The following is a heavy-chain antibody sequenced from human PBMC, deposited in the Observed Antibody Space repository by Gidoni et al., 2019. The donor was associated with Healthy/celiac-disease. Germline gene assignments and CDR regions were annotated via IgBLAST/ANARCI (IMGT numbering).Heavy chain of an antibody. Sequence: EVQLVESGGGLVQPGGSLRLSCAASGFTFISYSMNWVRQAPGKGLEWVSYISSSSSTIYYADSVKGRFTISRDNAKNSLYLQMNSLRDEDTAVYYCARAQAAAGSYYYYGMDVWGQGTTVTVSS. CDR2: ISSSSSTI. CDR1: GFTFISYS. CDR3: ARAQAAAGSYYYYGMDV. J-gene: IGHJ6*02. D-gene: IGHD6-13*01. V-gene: IGHV3-48*02.